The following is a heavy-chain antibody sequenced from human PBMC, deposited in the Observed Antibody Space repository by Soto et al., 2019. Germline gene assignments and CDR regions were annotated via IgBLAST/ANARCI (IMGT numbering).Heavy chain of an antibody. D-gene: IGHD6-19*01. V-gene: IGHV4-39*01. CDR3: ARRTVNIRTFYSGLKTHCFDY. CDR1: VGSISSSSYY. Sequence: QLQLQESGPGLVKPSETLSLTCAVSVGSISSSSYYWGWIRQPPGKGLEWIGSIYYSGSTYYTPSLQSRVAISVDTSKNQFSLKLNSVTAADTAVYYCARRTVNIRTFYSGLKTHCFDYWGQGTLVTVYS. J-gene: IGHJ4*02. CDR2: IYYSGST.